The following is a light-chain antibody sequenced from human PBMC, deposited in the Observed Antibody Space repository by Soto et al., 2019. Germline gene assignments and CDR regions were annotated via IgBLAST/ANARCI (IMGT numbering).Light chain of an antibody. V-gene: IGKV1-5*01. CDR2: DAS. J-gene: IGKJ2*01. Sequence: DIPVTQSPSTLSASVGDRVTITCRASQSISNSLAWYHQKPGTAPKLLIYDASNLERGVPSRFSGSGSGTEFTLTISSLQPDDFATYYCQQYNSYSAFGQGTKVDIK. CDR1: QSISNS. CDR3: QQYNSYSA.